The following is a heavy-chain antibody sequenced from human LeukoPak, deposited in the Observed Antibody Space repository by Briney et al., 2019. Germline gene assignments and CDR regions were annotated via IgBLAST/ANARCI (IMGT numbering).Heavy chain of an antibody. Sequence: GASVKVSCKASGYTFTSYGISWVRQAPGQGLEWMGWISAYNGNTNYAQKLQGRVTMTTDTSTSTAYMELRSLRSDDTAVYYCARAADYYDSTGYYPTDYWGQGTLVTVSS. CDR3: ARAADYYDSTGYYPTDY. CDR2: ISAYNGNT. CDR1: GYTFTSYG. V-gene: IGHV1-18*01. D-gene: IGHD3-22*01. J-gene: IGHJ4*02.